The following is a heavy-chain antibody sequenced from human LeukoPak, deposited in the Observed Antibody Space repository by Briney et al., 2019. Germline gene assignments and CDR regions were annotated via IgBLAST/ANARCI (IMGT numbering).Heavy chain of an antibody. Sequence: GGSLRLSCAASGFTVSSNYMNWVRRAPGKGLEWVSALYSGGSTYYADSVKGRFTISRDNSKNTLDLQMNGLRVEDTAVYYCARVELGYNWFDPWGQGTLVTVSS. CDR2: LYSGGST. CDR3: ARVELGYNWFDP. J-gene: IGHJ5*02. V-gene: IGHV3-66*01. D-gene: IGHD6-13*01. CDR1: GFTVSSNY.